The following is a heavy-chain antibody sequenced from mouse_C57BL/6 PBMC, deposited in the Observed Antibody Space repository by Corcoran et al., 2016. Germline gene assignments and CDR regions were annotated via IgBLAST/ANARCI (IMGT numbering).Heavy chain of an antibody. CDR1: GYTFTTYG. Sequence: QIQLVQSGPELKKPGETVKISCKASGYTFTTYGMSWVKQAPGKGLKWMGWINPYSGVPTYADDFKGRFAFSLETSASTAYLQINNLKNEDTATYFCARALTGTGDYWGQGTTLTVSS. J-gene: IGHJ2*01. CDR3: ARALTGTGDY. D-gene: IGHD4-1*01. CDR2: INPYSGVP. V-gene: IGHV9-3*01.